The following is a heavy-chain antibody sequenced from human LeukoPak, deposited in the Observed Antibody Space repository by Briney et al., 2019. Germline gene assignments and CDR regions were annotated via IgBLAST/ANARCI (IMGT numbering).Heavy chain of an antibody. CDR2: VYYSGST. CDR1: GGSISSSSYY. CDR3: ARGGTIKNGMDV. Sequence: SETLSLTCTVSGGSISSSSYYWSWIRQPPGKGLEWIGYVYYSGSTNYNPSLESRVTISVDTSKNQFSLLSSVTAADTAVYYCARGGTIKNGMDVWGQGTTVTVSS. J-gene: IGHJ6*02. D-gene: IGHD1-14*01. V-gene: IGHV4-61*01.